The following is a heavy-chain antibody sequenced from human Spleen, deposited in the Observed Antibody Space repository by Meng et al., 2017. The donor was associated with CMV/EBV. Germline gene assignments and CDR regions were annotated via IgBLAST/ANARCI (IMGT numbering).Heavy chain of an antibody. CDR3: ARPAAYCGGDCYWGY. Sequence: SETLSLTCAVYGGSFSGYYWSWIRQPPGKGLEWIGEINHSGSTNYNPSLKSRVTISVDTSKNQFSLKLSSVTAADTAVYYCARPAAYCGGDCYWGYWGQGTLVTVSS. CDR1: GGSFSGYY. CDR2: INHSGST. J-gene: IGHJ4*02. V-gene: IGHV4-34*01. D-gene: IGHD2-21*01.